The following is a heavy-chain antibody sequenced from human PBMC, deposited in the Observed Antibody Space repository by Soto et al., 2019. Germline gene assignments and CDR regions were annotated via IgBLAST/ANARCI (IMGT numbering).Heavy chain of an antibody. Sequence: ASVKVSCKASGYTFTGYYMHWVRQAPGQGLEWMGWINPNSGGTNYAQKFQGWVTMTRDTSISTAYMELSRLRSDDTAVYYCASPGYSGYDLDGDYYGMDVWGQGTTVTVSS. V-gene: IGHV1-2*04. J-gene: IGHJ6*02. CDR3: ASPGYSGYDLDGDYYGMDV. CDR2: INPNSGGT. CDR1: GYTFTGYY. D-gene: IGHD5-12*01.